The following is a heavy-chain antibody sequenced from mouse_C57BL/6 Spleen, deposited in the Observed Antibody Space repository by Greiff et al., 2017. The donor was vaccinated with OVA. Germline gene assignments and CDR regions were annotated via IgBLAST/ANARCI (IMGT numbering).Heavy chain of an antibody. CDR1: GYAFTNYL. CDR2: INPGSGGT. J-gene: IGHJ2*01. V-gene: IGHV1-54*01. CDR3: ARDSNFLDY. D-gene: IGHD2-5*01. Sequence: VQRVESGAELVRPGTSVKVSCKASGYAFTNYLIEWVKQRPGQGLEWIGVINPGSGGTNYNEKFKGKATLTADKSSSTAYMQLSSLTSEDSAVYFCARDSNFLDYWGQGTTLTVSS.